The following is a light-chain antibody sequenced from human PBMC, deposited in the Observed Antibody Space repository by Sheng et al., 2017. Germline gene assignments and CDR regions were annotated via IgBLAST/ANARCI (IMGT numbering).Light chain of an antibody. CDR2: LGS. Sequence: DIVMTQSPLSLPVTPGEPASISCRSSQSLLHSNGYNYLDWYLQKPGQSPQLLIYLGSNRASGVPDRFSGSGSGTDFTLKINKVEAEDVGVYYCMQALQTPPTFGRRD. V-gene: IGKV2-28*01. CDR1: QSLLHSNGYNY. J-gene: IGKJ4*01. CDR3: MQALQTPPT.